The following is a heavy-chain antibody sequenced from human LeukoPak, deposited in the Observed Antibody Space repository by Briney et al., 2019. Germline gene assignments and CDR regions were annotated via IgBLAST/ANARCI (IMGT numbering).Heavy chain of an antibody. Sequence: GGSLRLSCVGSQFTFSSYGMHWVRQAPGKGLEWLAAISYDGHVNYYADSVKGRFTISRDNSRNTVYLQMNSLRAEDTAVYYCAKPYLCSGDCHFDSWGQGTLVTVSS. V-gene: IGHV3-30*18. CDR2: ISYDGHVN. J-gene: IGHJ4*02. D-gene: IGHD2-21*02. CDR3: AKPYLCSGDCHFDS. CDR1: QFTFSSYG.